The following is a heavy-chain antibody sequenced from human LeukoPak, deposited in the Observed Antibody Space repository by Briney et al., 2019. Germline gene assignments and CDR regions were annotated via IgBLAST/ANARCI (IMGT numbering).Heavy chain of an antibody. V-gene: IGHV3-7*01. CDR3: ARETANPDYYDSSGYSS. CDR1: GFTFSSYW. Sequence: PGGSLRLSCVASGFTFSSYWMSWVRQAPGKGLERVANIKQDGSEKYYVDSVKGRFTISRDNAKTSLYLQMNSLRAEDTAVYYCARETANPDYYDSSGYSSWGQETLVTVSS. D-gene: IGHD3-22*01. CDR2: IKQDGSEK. J-gene: IGHJ4*02.